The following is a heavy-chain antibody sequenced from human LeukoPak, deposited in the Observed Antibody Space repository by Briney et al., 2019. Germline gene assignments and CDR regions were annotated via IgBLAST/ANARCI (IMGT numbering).Heavy chain of an antibody. J-gene: IGHJ5*02. V-gene: IGHV1-8*01. CDR2: MNPNSGNT. CDR1: GYTFTSYD. Sequence: ASVKVSCKASGYTFTSYDINWVRQATGQGLEWMAWMNPNSGNTGYAQKFQGRVTMTRNTSISTAYMELSSLRSEDTAVYYCARDQRRIKLWSVANWFDPWGQGTLVTVSS. D-gene: IGHD3-3*01. CDR3: ARDQRRIKLWSVANWFDP.